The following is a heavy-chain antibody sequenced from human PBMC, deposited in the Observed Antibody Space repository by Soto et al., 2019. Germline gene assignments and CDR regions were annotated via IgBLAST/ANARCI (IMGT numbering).Heavy chain of an antibody. J-gene: IGHJ4*02. V-gene: IGHV1-18*01. CDR2: ISAYNGNT. CDR3: AREEGRDDKVYYYDSSGYEY. Sequence: ASVKVSCKASGYTFTSYGISWVRQAPGQGLEWMGWISAYNGNTNYAQKLQGRVTMTTDTSTSTAYMELRSLRSDDTAVYYCAREEGRDDKVYYYDSSGYEYWGQGTLVTVSS. D-gene: IGHD3-22*01. CDR1: GYTFTSYG.